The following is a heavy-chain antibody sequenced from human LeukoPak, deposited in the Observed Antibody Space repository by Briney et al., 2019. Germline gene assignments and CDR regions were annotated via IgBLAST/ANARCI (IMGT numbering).Heavy chain of an antibody. D-gene: IGHD1-26*01. V-gene: IGHV3-23*01. Sequence: PGGSLRLSCAASGFTFSSYAMSWVRQAPGKGLEWVSSITGSGGSTYYADSVKGRFTISRDNSKNTLYVQMNSLRAEDTDVYYCAKLRGCYYKDAFDIWGQGTMVTVSS. CDR2: ITGSGGST. J-gene: IGHJ3*02. CDR3: AKLRGCYYKDAFDI. CDR1: GFTFSSYA.